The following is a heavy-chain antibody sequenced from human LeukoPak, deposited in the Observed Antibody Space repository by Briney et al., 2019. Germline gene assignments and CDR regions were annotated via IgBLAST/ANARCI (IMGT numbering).Heavy chain of an antibody. V-gene: IGHV1-24*01. CDR3: ATAPSRTTMVSAFDC. J-gene: IGHJ4*02. Sequence: ASVKVSCKVSGYTLTELSMHWVRQAPGKGLEWMGGFDPEDGETIYAQKFQCRVTMTEDTSTDTAYMELSSLRSEDTAVYSCATAPSRTTMVSAFDCWGQGTLVTVSS. CDR2: FDPEDGET. D-gene: IGHD5-18*01. CDR1: GYTLTELS.